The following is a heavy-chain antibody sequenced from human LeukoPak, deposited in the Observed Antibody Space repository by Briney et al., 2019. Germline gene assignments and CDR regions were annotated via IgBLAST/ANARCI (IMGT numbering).Heavy chain of an antibody. J-gene: IGHJ3*02. CDR3: ARLRIEGYSYVRSPDAFDI. D-gene: IGHD5-18*01. CDR1: GFTFSDYY. V-gene: IGHV3-11*04. CDR2: ISSSGSTI. Sequence: GGSLRLSCAASGFTFSDYYMSWIRQAPGKGLEWVSYISSSGSTIYYADSVKGRFTISRDNAKNSLYLQMNSLRAEDTAVYYCARLRIEGYSYVRSPDAFDIWGQGTMVTVSS.